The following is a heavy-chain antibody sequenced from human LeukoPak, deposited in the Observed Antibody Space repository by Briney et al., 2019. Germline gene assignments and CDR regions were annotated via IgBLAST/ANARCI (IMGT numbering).Heavy chain of an antibody. CDR1: GGSISSYY. D-gene: IGHD3-10*01. J-gene: IGHJ5*02. Sequence: PSETLSLTCTVSGGSISSYYWSWIRQPPGKGLEWIGYIYYSGSTNYNPSLKSRVTISVDTSKNQFSLKLSSVTAADTAVYYCARRDYYGSGIDWFDPWGQGTLVTVSS. V-gene: IGHV4-59*08. CDR2: IYYSGST. CDR3: ARRDYYGSGIDWFDP.